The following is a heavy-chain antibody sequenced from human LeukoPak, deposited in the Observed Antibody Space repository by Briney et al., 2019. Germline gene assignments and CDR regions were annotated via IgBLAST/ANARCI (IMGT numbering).Heavy chain of an antibody. CDR3: ARDSGIVVVPAATFDY. Sequence: PGGSLRLSCAASGFTFSDYYMSWIRQAPGKGLEWVSYISSSGSTIYYADSVKGRFTISRDNAKNSLYLQMNSLRAEDTAVYYCARDSGIVVVPAATFDYWGQGTLVTVSS. J-gene: IGHJ4*02. CDR1: GFTFSDYY. D-gene: IGHD2-2*01. V-gene: IGHV3-11*04. CDR2: ISSSGSTI.